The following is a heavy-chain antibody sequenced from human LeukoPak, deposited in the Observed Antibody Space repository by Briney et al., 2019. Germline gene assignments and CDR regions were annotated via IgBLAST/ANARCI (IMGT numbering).Heavy chain of an antibody. D-gene: IGHD2-2*01. V-gene: IGHV4-59*08. Sequence: SETLSLTCTVSGGSISSYYWSWIRQPPGKGLEWIGYIYYSGSTNYSPSLKSRVTISVDTSKSQFSLKLSSVTAADTAVYYCARHSCTSSSSCSAYFQHWGQGTLVTVSS. J-gene: IGHJ1*01. CDR1: GGSISSYY. CDR3: ARHSCTSSSSCSAYFQH. CDR2: IYYSGST.